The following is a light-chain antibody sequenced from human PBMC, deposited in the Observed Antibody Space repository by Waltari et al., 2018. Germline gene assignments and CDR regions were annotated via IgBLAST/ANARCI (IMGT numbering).Light chain of an antibody. CDR2: EVT. J-gene: IGLJ1*01. CDR1: SSDVGAYNY. Sequence: QSALTQPASVSGSPGQSITISCTGTSSDVGAYNYVSWYQQHPGKVPQLMIYEVTNRPSGVSNRFAASKSGNTASLTISGLQPEDEADYYCSSHTTSDSLVFGTGTKVTVL. CDR3: SSHTTSDSLV. V-gene: IGLV2-14*01.